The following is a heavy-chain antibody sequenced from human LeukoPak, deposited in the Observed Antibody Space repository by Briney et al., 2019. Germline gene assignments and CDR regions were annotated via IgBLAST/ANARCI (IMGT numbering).Heavy chain of an antibody. CDR2: IDTSGNT. CDR1: GGSISSYY. Sequence: SETLSLTCTVSGGSISSYYWSWIRQPAGKGLEWIGRIDTSGNTNYKPSLKSRVTMSVDTSKNQFSLKLSSVSAADTAVYYCARVRDGYNDAYDIWGQGTMVIVSS. V-gene: IGHV4-4*07. J-gene: IGHJ3*02. D-gene: IGHD5-24*01. CDR3: ARVRDGYNDAYDI.